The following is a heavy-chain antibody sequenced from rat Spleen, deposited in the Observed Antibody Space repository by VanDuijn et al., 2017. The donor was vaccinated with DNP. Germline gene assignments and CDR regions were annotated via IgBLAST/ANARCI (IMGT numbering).Heavy chain of an antibody. CDR2: IWGHGNT. Sequence: QVQLRESGPVLVQASETLSLTCTVSGFSLTNYGVIWVRQSPGKGLEWLGIIWGHGNTDYNSALKSRLSISRDTSKSQVFLEMHSLQPEDTAMYFCARSGFAYWGQGVTVTVSS. J-gene: IGHJ2*01. V-gene: IGHV2S75*01. CDR1: GFSLTNYG. D-gene: IGHD1-4*01. CDR3: ARSGFAY.